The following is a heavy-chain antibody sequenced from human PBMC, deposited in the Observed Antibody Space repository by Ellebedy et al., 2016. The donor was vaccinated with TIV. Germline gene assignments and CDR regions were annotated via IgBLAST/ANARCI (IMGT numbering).Heavy chain of an antibody. CDR3: VRRGGDSGFGY. V-gene: IGHV3-74*01. CDR1: GFTFSSYW. J-gene: IGHJ4*02. Sequence: GESLKISXAASGFTFSSYWMHWVRQAPGKGLVWVSRINGDGSSTSYADSVRGRFTISRDNAKNTLYLQMNSLRAEDTSVYYCVRRGGDSGFGYWGQGTLVTVSS. D-gene: IGHD6-25*01. CDR2: INGDGSST.